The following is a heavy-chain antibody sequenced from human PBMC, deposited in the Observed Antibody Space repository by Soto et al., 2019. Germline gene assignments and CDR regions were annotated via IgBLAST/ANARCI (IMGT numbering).Heavy chain of an antibody. Sequence: SETLSLTCTVSGGSISSYYWSWIRQPPGKGLEWIGYIYYSGSTNYNPSLKSRVTISVDTSKNQFSLKLSSVTAADTAVYYCARDQCSGGSCLDAFDIWGQGTMVTVS. V-gene: IGHV4-59*01. CDR1: GGSISSYY. D-gene: IGHD2-15*01. CDR2: IYYSGST. J-gene: IGHJ3*02. CDR3: ARDQCSGGSCLDAFDI.